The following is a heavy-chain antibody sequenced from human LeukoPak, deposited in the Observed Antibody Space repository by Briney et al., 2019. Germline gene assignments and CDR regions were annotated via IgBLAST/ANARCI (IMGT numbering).Heavy chain of an antibody. J-gene: IGHJ4*02. CDR1: GGSINYYY. CDR3: ARETPGAGHFDY. CDR2: IYYSGGT. Sequence: SETLSLTCTVPGGSINYYYWMWIRQPPGKGLEWIGYIYYSGGTHYNPSLKSRVTMLVDTSKNQFSLKLTAVTAADTAVYYCARETPGAGHFDYWGQGSLVTVSS. D-gene: IGHD7-27*01. V-gene: IGHV4-59*01.